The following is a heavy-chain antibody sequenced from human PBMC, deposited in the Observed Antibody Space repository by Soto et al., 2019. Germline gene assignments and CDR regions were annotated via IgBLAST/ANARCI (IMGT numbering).Heavy chain of an antibody. V-gene: IGHV4-61*01. D-gene: IGHD3-22*01. J-gene: IGHJ4*02. CDR1: CDSVISRSYY. Sequence: PSETVSLTCTFSCDSVISRSYYWSWIRQPPGKGLEWIAYISNSGSTKYNPSLKSRVTISIDTSKNQFSLQLSSVTAADTAIYYCAREYFDSTGYYYPAPLGYWGQGTLVTVSS. CDR3: AREYFDSTGYYYPAPLGY. CDR2: ISNSGST.